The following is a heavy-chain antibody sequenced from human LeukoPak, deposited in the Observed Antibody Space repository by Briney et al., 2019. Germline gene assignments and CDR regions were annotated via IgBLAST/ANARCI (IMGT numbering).Heavy chain of an antibody. V-gene: IGHV1-69*13. J-gene: IGHJ3*01. CDR2: IIPIFGTA. D-gene: IGHD3-3*01. Sequence: GASVKVSCKASGGTFSSYAISWVRQAPGQGLEWMGGIIPIFGTANYAQKFQGRVTIAADESTSTAYMELSSLRSEDTAVYYCARGSRPSRPGYDFWSGYSRSPLDVWGQGTMVTVSS. CDR1: GGTFSSYA. CDR3: ARGSRPSRPGYDFWSGYSRSPLDV.